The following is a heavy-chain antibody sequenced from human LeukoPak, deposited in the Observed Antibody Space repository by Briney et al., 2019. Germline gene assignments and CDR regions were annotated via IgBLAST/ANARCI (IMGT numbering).Heavy chain of an antibody. J-gene: IGHJ6*02. CDR3: ASEGVNSIIRGLSYGMDV. Sequence: GGSLRLSCAASGFTFSSYSMTWVRQAPGKGLEWVSSISGSTGYIYYADSVKGRFTISRDNAKNSLYLQMNSLRAEDTAVYYCASEGVNSIIRGLSYGMDVWRQGTTVTVSS. CDR2: ISGSTGYI. V-gene: IGHV3-21*01. CDR1: GFTFSSYS. D-gene: IGHD3-3*01.